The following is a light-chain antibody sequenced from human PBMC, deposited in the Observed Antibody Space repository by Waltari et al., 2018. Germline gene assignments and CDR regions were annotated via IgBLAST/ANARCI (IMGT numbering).Light chain of an antibody. CDR3: QSYDSSLSGVL. J-gene: IGLJ2*01. Sequence: QSALTQPPPVSGAPGQRVTISCTGSSSNTGAGYAVHWYHHLPGTAPKLLIFGNNNRPSGVPDRFSGSKSGTSASLAITGLQAEDEADYYCQSYDSSLSGVLFGGGTKLTVL. CDR2: GNN. V-gene: IGLV1-40*01. CDR1: SSNTGAGYA.